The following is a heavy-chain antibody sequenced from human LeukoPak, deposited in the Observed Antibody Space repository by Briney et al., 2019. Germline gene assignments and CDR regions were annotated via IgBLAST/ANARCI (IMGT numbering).Heavy chain of an antibody. V-gene: IGHV3-7*04. CDR2: IKTDGSET. D-gene: IGHD3-3*01. Sequence: GGSLRLSCAASGFTFSRNWMSWVRQAPGKGPKWVAVIKTDGSETYYVDSVRGRFTISRDNAKSSLYLHMNSLRAEDTARYYCARDPVTGPSGDWFDSWGQGTRVTVSS. J-gene: IGHJ5*01. CDR3: ARDPVTGPSGDWFDS. CDR1: GFTFSRNW.